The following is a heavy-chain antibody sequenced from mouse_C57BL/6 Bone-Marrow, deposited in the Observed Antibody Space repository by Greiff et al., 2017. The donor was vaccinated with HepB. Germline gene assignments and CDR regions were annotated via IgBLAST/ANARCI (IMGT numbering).Heavy chain of an antibody. Sequence: EVMLVESGGDLVKPGGSLKLSCAASGFTFSSYGMSWVRQTPDKRLEWVATISSGGSYTYYPDSVKGRFTISRDNAKNTLYLQMSSLKSEDTAMYYCARRYYGSSYVPAWFAYWGQGTLVTVSA. V-gene: IGHV5-6*02. CDR2: ISSGGSYT. CDR3: ARRYYGSSYVPAWFAY. CDR1: GFTFSSYG. J-gene: IGHJ3*01. D-gene: IGHD1-1*01.